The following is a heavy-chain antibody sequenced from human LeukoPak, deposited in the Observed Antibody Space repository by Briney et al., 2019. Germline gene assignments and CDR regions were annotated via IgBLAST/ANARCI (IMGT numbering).Heavy chain of an antibody. CDR3: AREYRLTRQPNDAFDI. CDR1: GYTFTSYG. D-gene: IGHD5-18*01. J-gene: IGHJ3*02. V-gene: IGHV1-18*01. Sequence: ASVKVSCKASGYTFTSYGISWVRQAPGQGLEWMGWISAYNGNTNYAQKLQGRVTMTTDTSTSTAYMELRSLRSDDTAVCYCAREYRLTRQPNDAFDIWGQGTMVTVSS. CDR2: ISAYNGNT.